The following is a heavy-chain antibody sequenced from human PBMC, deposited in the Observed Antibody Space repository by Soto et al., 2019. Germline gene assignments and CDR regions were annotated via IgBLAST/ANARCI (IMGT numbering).Heavy chain of an antibody. J-gene: IGHJ4*02. CDR1: GFTFSNAW. Sequence: PGGSLRLSCAASGFTFSNAWLSWVRQAPGKGLEWVGCIKSKTDGGTTDYTAPVKGRFTISRDDSKNTLYLQMNSLKIEDTAVYYCTTGSTYTNGYCGQGTLVTVSS. D-gene: IGHD1-1*01. V-gene: IGHV3-15*01. CDR3: TTGSTYTNGY. CDR2: IKSKTDGGTT.